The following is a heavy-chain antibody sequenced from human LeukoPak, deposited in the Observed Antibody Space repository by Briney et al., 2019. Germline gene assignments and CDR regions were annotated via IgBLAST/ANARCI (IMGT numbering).Heavy chain of an antibody. CDR2: IYYSGST. Sequence: PSETLSLTCTVSGGSTSSYSWNWIRQPPGKGLEWIGYIYYSGSTNYNPSLKSRVTIPIDTSKNQFSLRLTSVTAADTAVYYCTCHSGWSGPSEWGRGTLVIVSS. CDR1: GGSTSSYS. D-gene: IGHD6-19*01. J-gene: IGHJ4*02. CDR3: TCHSGWSGPSE. V-gene: IGHV4-59*01.